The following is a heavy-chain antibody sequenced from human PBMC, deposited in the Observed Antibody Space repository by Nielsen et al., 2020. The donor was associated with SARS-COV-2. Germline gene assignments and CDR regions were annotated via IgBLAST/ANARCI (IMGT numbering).Heavy chain of an antibody. CDR3: AKDLAMVRGGPYGMDV. V-gene: IGHV3-30*18. J-gene: IGHJ6*02. Sequence: GESLKISCAASGFTFSSYGMHWVRQAPGKGLEWVAVISYDGSNKYYADSVKGRFTISRDNSKNTLYLQMNSLRAEDTAVYYCAKDLAMVRGGPYGMDVWGQGTTVTVSS. CDR1: GFTFSSYG. D-gene: IGHD3-10*01. CDR2: ISYDGSNK.